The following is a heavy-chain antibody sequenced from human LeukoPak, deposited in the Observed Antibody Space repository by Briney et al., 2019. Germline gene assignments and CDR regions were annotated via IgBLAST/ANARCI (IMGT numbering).Heavy chain of an antibody. V-gene: IGHV4-31*11. D-gene: IGHD2/OR15-2a*01. CDR2: IYYSGST. CDR3: ARGEISLQYCDY. Sequence: PSETLSLTCAVYGGSFSGYYWSWIRQLPGKGLEWIGYIYYSGSTYYNPSLKNRVTISVDTSKNQFSLKLSSVTAADTAVYYCARGEISLQYCDYWGQGTLVTVSS. CDR1: GGSFSGYY. J-gene: IGHJ4*02.